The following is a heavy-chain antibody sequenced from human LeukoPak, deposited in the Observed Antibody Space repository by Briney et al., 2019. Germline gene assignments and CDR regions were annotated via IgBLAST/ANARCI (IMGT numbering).Heavy chain of an antibody. CDR2: IIPIFGTA. J-gene: IGHJ6*03. Sequence: SVKVSCTASGGTFSSYAISWVRQAPGRGLEWMGGIIPIFGTANYAQKFQGRVTITADESTSTAYMELSSLRSEDTAVYYCARGNYYYYMDVWGKGTTVTVSS. CDR1: GGTFSSYA. CDR3: ARGNYYYYMDV. V-gene: IGHV1-69*13.